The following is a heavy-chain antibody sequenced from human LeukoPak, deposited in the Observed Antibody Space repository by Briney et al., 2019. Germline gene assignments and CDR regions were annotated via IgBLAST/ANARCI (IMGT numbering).Heavy chain of an antibody. CDR3: ARGLRYYYYYMDV. V-gene: IGHV4-34*01. J-gene: IGHJ6*03. Sequence: GSLRLSCAVYGGSFSGYYWSWIRQPPGKGLEWIGEINHSGSTNYNPSLKSRVTISVDTSKNQFSLKLSSVTAADTAVYYCARGLRYYYYYMDVWGKGTTVTVSS. CDR2: INHSGST. CDR1: GGSFSGYY.